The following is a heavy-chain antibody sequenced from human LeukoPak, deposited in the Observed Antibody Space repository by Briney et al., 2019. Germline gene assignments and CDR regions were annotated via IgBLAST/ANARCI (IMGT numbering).Heavy chain of an antibody. V-gene: IGHV3-23*01. D-gene: IGHD3-22*01. CDR3: AKSYYYDSSGYYFPDAFDI. CDR1: GFTFSSYA. Sequence: GGSLRLSCAASGFTFSSYAMSWVRQAPGRGLEWVSAISGSGGSTYYADSVKGRFTISRDNSKNTLYLQMNSLRAEDTAVYYCAKSYYYDSSGYYFPDAFDIWGQGTMVTVSS. CDR2: ISGSGGST. J-gene: IGHJ3*02.